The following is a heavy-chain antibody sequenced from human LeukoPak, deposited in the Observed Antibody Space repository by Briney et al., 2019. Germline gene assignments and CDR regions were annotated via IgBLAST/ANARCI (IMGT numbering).Heavy chain of an antibody. CDR1: GGSISSYY. D-gene: IGHD3-22*01. Sequence: ESGPGLVKPSETLSLTCTVSGGSISSYYWSWIRQPAGKGLEWIGRIYTSGSTNYNPSLKSPVTMSVDTSKNQFSLKLSSVTAADTAVYYCARRRRIDSSGYYYAFWFDPWGQGTLVTVSS. V-gene: IGHV4-4*07. CDR3: ARRRRIDSSGYYYAFWFDP. CDR2: IYTSGST. J-gene: IGHJ5*02.